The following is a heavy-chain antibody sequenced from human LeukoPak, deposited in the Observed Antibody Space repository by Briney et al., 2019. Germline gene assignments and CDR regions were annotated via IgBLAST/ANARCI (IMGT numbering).Heavy chain of an antibody. CDR3: VKTYGYCSSTGCYVFDY. Sequence: SCKASGGTFSSYAMHWVRQAPGKGLEYVSGISPSGDSTYFADSVKGRFTISRDNSKNTLYLQMSSLRPEDTAVYYCVKTYGYCSSTGCYVFDYWGQGTLVTVSS. CDR2: ISPSGDST. CDR1: GGTFSSYA. V-gene: IGHV3-64D*09. D-gene: IGHD2-2*01. J-gene: IGHJ4*02.